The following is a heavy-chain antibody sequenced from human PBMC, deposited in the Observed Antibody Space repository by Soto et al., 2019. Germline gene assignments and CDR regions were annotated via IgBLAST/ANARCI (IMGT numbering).Heavy chain of an antibody. Sequence: ASVKVSCKASGYTFTSYYMHWVRQAPGQGLEWMGIINPSGGSTSYAQKFQGRVTMTRDTSTSTVYMELSSLRSEDTAVYYCAREAIYCSSTSCYVDYSGQGTLVTVSS. V-gene: IGHV1-46*03. CDR3: AREAIYCSSTSCYVDY. CDR2: INPSGGST. CDR1: GYTFTSYY. D-gene: IGHD2-2*01. J-gene: IGHJ4*02.